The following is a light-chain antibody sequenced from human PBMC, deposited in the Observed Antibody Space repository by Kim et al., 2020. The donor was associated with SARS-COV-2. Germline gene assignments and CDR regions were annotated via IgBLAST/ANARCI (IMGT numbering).Light chain of an antibody. J-gene: IGLJ3*02. CDR3: SSRDSTGDHVV. CDR1: SLRNYY. Sequence: LEQTVRLTCQGDSLRNYYATWYQQRPGQAPTLVLYGKYDRPSGVPDRFSGSASGNTASLTITGAQAEDEADYYCSSRDSTGDHVVFGGGTQLTVL. V-gene: IGLV3-19*01. CDR2: GKY.